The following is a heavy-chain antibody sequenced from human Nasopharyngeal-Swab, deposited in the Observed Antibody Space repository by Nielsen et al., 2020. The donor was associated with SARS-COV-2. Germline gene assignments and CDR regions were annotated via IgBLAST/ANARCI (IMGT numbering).Heavy chain of an antibody. V-gene: IGHV4-34*01. CDR2: INHNERT. CDR3: ARAGRVGDAYTGLDV. CDR1: GGSFNGFY. J-gene: IGHJ6*02. D-gene: IGHD5-24*01. Sequence: SETLSLTCSVSGGSFNGFYWNWIRQPPGKGLEWIGEINHNERTNYNPSLKSRIAMLVDTSNNQVSLKASSVSAGDTAVYYCARAGRVGDAYTGLDVWGQGTTVTVSS.